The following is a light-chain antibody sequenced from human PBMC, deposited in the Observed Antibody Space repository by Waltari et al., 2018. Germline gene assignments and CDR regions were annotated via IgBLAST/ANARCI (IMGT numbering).Light chain of an antibody. CDR1: QNICIY. CDR3: QQSYTSPQFT. J-gene: IGKJ3*01. CDR2: AAS. V-gene: IGKV1-39*01. Sequence: DIQMTQSPSSLSASVGDRVTITCRASQNICIYLNWYQHKPGKAPNLLIYAASSTQSGVPSRFSGSGSGTDFTLTISNLQPADFATYYCQQSYTSPQFTFGPGTKVDIK.